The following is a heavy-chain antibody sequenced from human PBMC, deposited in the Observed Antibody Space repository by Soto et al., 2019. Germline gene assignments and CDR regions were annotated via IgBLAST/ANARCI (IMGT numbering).Heavy chain of an antibody. Sequence: QVQLQQWGAGLLKPSETLSLTCAVYGGSFSGYYWSWIRQPPGKGLEWIGEINHSGSTNYNPSLKSRVTISVDTSKSQFSLKLSSVTAADTAVYYCARGGIAAADYYYGMDVWGQGTTVTVSS. V-gene: IGHV4-34*01. CDR2: INHSGST. J-gene: IGHJ6*02. D-gene: IGHD6-13*01. CDR1: GGSFSGYY. CDR3: ARGGIAAADYYYGMDV.